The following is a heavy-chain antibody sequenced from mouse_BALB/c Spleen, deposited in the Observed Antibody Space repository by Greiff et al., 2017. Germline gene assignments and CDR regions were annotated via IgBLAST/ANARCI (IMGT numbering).Heavy chain of an antibody. V-gene: IGHV1S81*02. J-gene: IGHJ2*01. CDR1: GYTFTSYY. CDR2: INPSNGGT. Sequence: QVHVKQSGAELVKPGASVKLSCKASGYTFTSYYMYWVKQRPGQGLEWIGEINPSNGGTNFNEKFKSKATLTVDKSSSTAYMQLGSLTSEDSAVYYCTRSKGYFDYWGQGTTLTVSS. CDR3: TRSKGYFDY.